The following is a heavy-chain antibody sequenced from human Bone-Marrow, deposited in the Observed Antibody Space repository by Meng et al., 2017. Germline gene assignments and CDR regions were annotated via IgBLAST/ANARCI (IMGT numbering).Heavy chain of an antibody. Sequence: ASVKVSCKASGYTFTGYYLHWVRQAPGQGLEWMGWINPNSGGTNYAQKFQGRVTMTRDTSISTAYMELSRLRSDDTAVYYCARGGLKWELLFDYWGQGTLVTVSS. CDR2: INPNSGGT. V-gene: IGHV1-2*02. J-gene: IGHJ4*02. CDR3: ARGGLKWELLFDY. D-gene: IGHD1-26*01. CDR1: GYTFTGYY.